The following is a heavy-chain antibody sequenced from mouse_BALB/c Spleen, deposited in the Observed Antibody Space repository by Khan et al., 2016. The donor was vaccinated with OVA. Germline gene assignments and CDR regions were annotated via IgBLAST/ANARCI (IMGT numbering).Heavy chain of an antibody. J-gene: IGHJ2*01. V-gene: IGHV1-5*01. CDR2: IYPGNSDI. D-gene: IGHD2-1*01. CDR3: TRNGFGNYESWDY. Sequence: VQLKESGTVLARPGASVKMSCKASGYTFTSYWMHWVKQRPGQGLEWIGAIYPGNSDINYNQKFKGKAKLTAVTSTSTAYMELNSLTNEDSAVHYCTRNGFGNYESWDYWGQGTTLTVSS. CDR1: GYTFTSYW.